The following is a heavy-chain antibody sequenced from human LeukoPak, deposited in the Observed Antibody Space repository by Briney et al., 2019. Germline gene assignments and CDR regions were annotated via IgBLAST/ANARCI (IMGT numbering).Heavy chain of an antibody. V-gene: IGHV3-11*04. CDR1: GFTFSDYY. CDR3: GRVYIGNHHGTDY. D-gene: IGHD1-14*01. Sequence: GGSLRHSSAASGFTFSDYYITWIRQAPGKGLEWVSYITTSGNTIHYADSVKGRFTISRDNAKNSLYLQMNSLRAEDSAVYYCGRVYIGNHHGTDYWGQGTLVTVSS. CDR2: ITTSGNTI. J-gene: IGHJ4*02.